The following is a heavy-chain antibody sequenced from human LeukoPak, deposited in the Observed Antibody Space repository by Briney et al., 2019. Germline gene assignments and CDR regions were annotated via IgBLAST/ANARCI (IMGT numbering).Heavy chain of an antibody. CDR2: IYYSGST. J-gene: IGHJ4*02. Sequence: PSETLSLTCTVSGGSISSSSYYWGWIRQPPGKGLEWIGSIYYSGSTYYNPSLKSRVTISVDTSKNQFSLKLTSVTAADTAVYYCARWEYYSSSQHPAGDWGQGTLVTVSS. V-gene: IGHV4-39*01. CDR3: ARWEYYSSSQHPAGD. CDR1: GGSISSSSYY. D-gene: IGHD6-13*01.